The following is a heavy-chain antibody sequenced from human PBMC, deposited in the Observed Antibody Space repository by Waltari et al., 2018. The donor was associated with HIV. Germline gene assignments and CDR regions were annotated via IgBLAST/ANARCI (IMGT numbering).Heavy chain of an antibody. CDR1: HASFSSYY. J-gene: IGHJ5*02. Sequence: QVQLQESGPGLVKPSETVSLTCTVSHASFSSYYWSWIRQSPEKGLDWIGQIYYSGSTNDNAALKSQFHFSQDSARRQFCLQILSVTAADSAMYFWSGSSVGGRRWFDPRGQATLLIVSS. V-gene: IGHV4-59*08. CDR3: SGSSVGGRRWFDP. CDR2: IYYSGST. D-gene: IGHD2-15*01.